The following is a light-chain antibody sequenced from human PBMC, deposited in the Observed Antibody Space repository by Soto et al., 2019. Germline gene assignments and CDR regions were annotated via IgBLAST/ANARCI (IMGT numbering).Light chain of an antibody. V-gene: IGKV1-39*01. J-gene: IGKJ1*01. Sequence: DNRMTQSPSSLSASVGDRVTITCRASQNISSYLNWYQQKPGKAPKVLIYAASSLQSGVPSRFSGSGFGTDFTLTISSLQPEDFATYFCQQSYSTPRWTFGQGTKVDIK. CDR3: QQSYSTPRWT. CDR2: AAS. CDR1: QNISSY.